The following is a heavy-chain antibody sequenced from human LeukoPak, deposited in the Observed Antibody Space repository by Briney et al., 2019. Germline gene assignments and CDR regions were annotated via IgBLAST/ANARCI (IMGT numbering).Heavy chain of an antibody. Sequence: SETLSLTCAVYGGSFSGYYWSWIRQPPGKGLEWIGEINHSGSTNYNPSLKSRVTISVDTSKNQFSLKLSSVTAADTAVYYCASRLRDGYNFDCWGQGTLVTVSS. CDR1: GGSFSGYY. D-gene: IGHD5-24*01. CDR3: ASRLRDGYNFDC. J-gene: IGHJ4*02. V-gene: IGHV4-34*01. CDR2: INHSGST.